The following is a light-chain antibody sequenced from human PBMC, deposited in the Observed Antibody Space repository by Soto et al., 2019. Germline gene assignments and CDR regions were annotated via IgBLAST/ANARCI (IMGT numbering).Light chain of an antibody. CDR1: QSVSSSY. CDR2: GAS. Sequence: EMVLTQSPGTLSLSPGERATLSCRASQSVSSSYLAWYQQKPGQAPRHLIYGASSRATGIPARFSGSGSGTDFSLTISRLEPEDFAVYYCQQYGSSLFTFGPGTKVDIK. V-gene: IGKV3-20*01. CDR3: QQYGSSLFT. J-gene: IGKJ3*01.